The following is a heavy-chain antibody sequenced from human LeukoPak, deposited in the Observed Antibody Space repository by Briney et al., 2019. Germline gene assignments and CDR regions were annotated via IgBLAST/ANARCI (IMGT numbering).Heavy chain of an antibody. V-gene: IGHV4-34*01. CDR2: INHSGTT. CDR1: GFTFSSYN. CDR3: ARRPYYDILTGYQNYGSDYGMDV. Sequence: PGGSLRLSCAASGFTFSSYNMNWVRQPPEKGLEWIGEINHSGTTNYNPSLKRRVTISVDTSKNQFSLKLSSVTAADTAVYYCARRPYYDILTGYQNYGSDYGMDVWGHGTTVTVSS. J-gene: IGHJ6*02. D-gene: IGHD3-9*01.